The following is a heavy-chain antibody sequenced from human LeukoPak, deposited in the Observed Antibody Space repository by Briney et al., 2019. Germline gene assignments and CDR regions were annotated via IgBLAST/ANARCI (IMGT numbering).Heavy chain of an antibody. CDR2: INPNTGVT. J-gene: IGHJ4*02. CDR1: GYTFSGHY. CDR3: GGTWIKLSTPAFDF. Sequence: ASVKVSCKASGYTFSGHYLHWVRQAPGQGLEWMGRINPNTGVTQYTENFQGRVTMTGDTSISTAYMGLNGLRSADTAIYYCGGTWIKLSTPAFDFWAREPWSPSPQ. V-gene: IGHV1-2*06. D-gene: IGHD1-7*01.